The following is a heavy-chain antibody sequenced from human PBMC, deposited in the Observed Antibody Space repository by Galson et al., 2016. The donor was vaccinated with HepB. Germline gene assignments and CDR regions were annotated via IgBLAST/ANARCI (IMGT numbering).Heavy chain of an antibody. CDR3: AHSRVGATGDYYYAMDV. J-gene: IGHJ6*02. Sequence: LVKPTQTLTLTCTFSGFSVSTSGVGVGWIRQSPGKALEWLALIYWDDNKRYSPSLKTRLSITKDTPKNQVVLTMTNMDPVDTATYYCAHSRVGATGDYYYAMDVWGQGTTVTVTS. CDR2: IYWDDNK. V-gene: IGHV2-5*02. CDR1: GFSVSTSGVG. D-gene: IGHD1-26*01.